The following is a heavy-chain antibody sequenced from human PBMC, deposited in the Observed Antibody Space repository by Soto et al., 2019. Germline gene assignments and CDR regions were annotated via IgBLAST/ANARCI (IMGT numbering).Heavy chain of an antibody. V-gene: IGHV1-69*01. CDR3: ARGRGMYNSGRSERDQ. D-gene: IGHD3-22*01. CDR1: GGTFSSYT. J-gene: IGHJ4*02. Sequence: QVQLVQSGAEVKTPGSSVRVSCKASGGTFSSYTFNWVRQAPGQGLEWMAGIIPRFGTRHYAPTLQGRVTIIADESTSTAYMELSSLISEDTAVYYCARGRGMYNSGRSERDQWGQGTLVTVSS. CDR2: IIPRFGTR.